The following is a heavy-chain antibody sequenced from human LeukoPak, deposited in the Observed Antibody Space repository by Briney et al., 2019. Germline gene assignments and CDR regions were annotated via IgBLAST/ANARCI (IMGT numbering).Heavy chain of an antibody. Sequence: SETLSLTCAVYGGSFSGYYWSWIRQPPGKGLEWIGEINHSGSTNYNPSLKSRVTISVDTSKNQFSLKLSSVTAANTAVYYCARQRAYNSSSWYPFDYWGQGTLVTVSS. D-gene: IGHD6-13*01. CDR3: ARQRAYNSSSWYPFDY. J-gene: IGHJ4*02. CDR2: INHSGST. CDR1: GGSFSGYY. V-gene: IGHV4-34*01.